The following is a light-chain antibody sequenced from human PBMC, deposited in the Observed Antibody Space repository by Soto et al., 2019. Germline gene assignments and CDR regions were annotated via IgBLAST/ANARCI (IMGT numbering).Light chain of an antibody. CDR1: SSDVGGYNY. Sequence: QSVLTQPASVSGSPGQSITISCTGTSSDVGGYNYVSWYQQHPGKAPKLIIYEVSNRPSGVSNRFSGSKSGNTASLTISGLQAEDEADYYCNSYTSKFTGVFGTGTKVTVL. CDR3: NSYTSKFTGV. CDR2: EVS. V-gene: IGLV2-14*01. J-gene: IGLJ1*01.